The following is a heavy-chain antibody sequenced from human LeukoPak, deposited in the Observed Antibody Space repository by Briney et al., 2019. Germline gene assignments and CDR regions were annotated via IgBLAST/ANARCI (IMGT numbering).Heavy chain of an antibody. Sequence: PGGSLRLSCAASGLTFSSYAMHWVRQAPGKRLERVAVISYDGSNKYCADSVKGRFTISRDNSKNTLYLQMNSLRAEDTAVYYCATGGYGNYYYYYMDVWGKGTTVTVSS. CDR1: GLTFSSYA. CDR3: ATGGYGNYYYYYMDV. J-gene: IGHJ6*03. V-gene: IGHV3-30-3*01. CDR2: ISYDGSNK. D-gene: IGHD3-10*01.